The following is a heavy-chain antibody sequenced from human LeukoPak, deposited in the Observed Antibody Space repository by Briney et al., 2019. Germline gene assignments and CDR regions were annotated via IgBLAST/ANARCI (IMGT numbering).Heavy chain of an antibody. Sequence: LRLSCAASGFTFSSYAMSWIRQHPGKGLEWIGYIYYSGDTYYNPSLRSRIIISMDTSKNQFSLKLSSVTAADTAVYYCARGRDSSGYNWFDPWGQGTLVTVSS. CDR2: IYYSGDT. CDR1: GFTFSSYA. V-gene: IGHV4-31*02. J-gene: IGHJ5*02. CDR3: ARGRDSSGYNWFDP. D-gene: IGHD3-22*01.